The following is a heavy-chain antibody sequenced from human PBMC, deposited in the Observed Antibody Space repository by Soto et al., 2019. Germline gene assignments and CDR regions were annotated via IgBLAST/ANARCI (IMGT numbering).Heavy chain of an antibody. Sequence: PSETLSLTCTVSGGSIRSHYWSWIRQPPGKRLEWIGYIYYSGSTNYNPSLKSRVTISVETSKNQFSLKLSSVTAADTAMYYCVRSNYFDYWGQGTLVTVSS. J-gene: IGHJ4*02. V-gene: IGHV4-59*11. CDR1: GGSIRSHY. CDR2: IYYSGST. CDR3: VRSNYFDY.